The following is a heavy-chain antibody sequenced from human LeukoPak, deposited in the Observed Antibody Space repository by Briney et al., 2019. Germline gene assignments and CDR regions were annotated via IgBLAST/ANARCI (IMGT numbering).Heavy chain of an antibody. CDR2: IYPGDSDT. Sequence: GESLKISSKGSGYSFTNYWIGWVRPMPGKGLEWMGFIYPGDSDTRYSPSFQGQVTISADKSIGTAYLPWSSLKASDTAMYYCARHTRDSTPLFDYWGQGTLVTVSS. CDR3: ARHTRDSTPLFDY. D-gene: IGHD2-21*02. J-gene: IGHJ4*02. V-gene: IGHV5-51*01. CDR1: GYSFTNYW.